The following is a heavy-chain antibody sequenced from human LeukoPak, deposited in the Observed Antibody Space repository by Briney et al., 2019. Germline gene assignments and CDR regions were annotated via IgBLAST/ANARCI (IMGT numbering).Heavy chain of an antibody. CDR3: ARDPYSGSYGNYYYYFMDV. V-gene: IGHV3-21*01. J-gene: IGHJ6*03. CDR2: ITSGSSYI. Sequence: GGSLRLSCEGSGFTISTYSMNWVRQAPGKGLEWVSSITSGSSYIYYADSVKGRFTISRDNAKNSLYLQMNSLRAEDTAVYYCARDPYSGSYGNYYYYFMDVWGKGTTVTISS. D-gene: IGHD1-26*01. CDR1: GFTISTYS.